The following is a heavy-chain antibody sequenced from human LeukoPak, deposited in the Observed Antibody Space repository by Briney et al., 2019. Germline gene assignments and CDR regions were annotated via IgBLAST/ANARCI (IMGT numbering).Heavy chain of an antibody. Sequence: GGSLRLSCAASGLTFSDYYMSWIRQAPGKGLEWVSYISSSSYTNYAGSVKGRFTISRDNAKNSLYLQMNSLRAEDTAVYYCARVPGGIAVALVDYWGQGTLVTVSS. CDR2: ISSSSYT. J-gene: IGHJ4*02. V-gene: IGHV3-11*06. D-gene: IGHD6-19*01. CDR3: ARVPGGIAVALVDY. CDR1: GLTFSDYY.